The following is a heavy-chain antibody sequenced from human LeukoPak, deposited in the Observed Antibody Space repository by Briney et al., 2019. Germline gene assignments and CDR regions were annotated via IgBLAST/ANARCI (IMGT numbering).Heavy chain of an antibody. CDR2: ISGGGDDT. J-gene: IGHJ4*02. D-gene: IGHD4-17*01. Sequence: PGGSLRLSCAATGFTFSKYAMSWVRQAPGKGLEWVSAISGGGDDTYYADSVKGRFTTSRDNSKNTLYLQANTLRAEDTAVYYCTKLRGTVTTVVDCWGQGTLVIVSS. CDR3: TKLRGTVTTVVDC. CDR1: GFTFSKYA. V-gene: IGHV3-23*01.